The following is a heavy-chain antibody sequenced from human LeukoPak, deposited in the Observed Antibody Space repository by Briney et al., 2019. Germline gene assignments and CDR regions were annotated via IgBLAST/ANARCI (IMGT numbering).Heavy chain of an antibody. CDR1: GFTFSSYW. CDR3: AREERFLQWPYYNGMDV. Sequence: GGSLRLSRAASGFTFSSYWMSWVRQAPGKGLEWVANIKQDGSEKYYVDSVKGRFTVSKDNAKNTVYLQMNSLRTEDTAVYYCAREERFLQWPYYNGMDVWGQGTTVTVSS. V-gene: IGHV3-7*01. CDR2: IKQDGSEK. J-gene: IGHJ6*02. D-gene: IGHD3-3*01.